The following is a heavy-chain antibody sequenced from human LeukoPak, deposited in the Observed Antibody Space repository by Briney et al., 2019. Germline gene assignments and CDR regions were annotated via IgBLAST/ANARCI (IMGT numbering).Heavy chain of an antibody. CDR2: ISYDGSNK. D-gene: IGHD3-22*01. J-gene: IGHJ4*02. V-gene: IGHV3-30*14. Sequence: GGSLRLSCAASGFTFSSYAMHWVRQAPGKGLEWVTVISYDGSNKYYADFVKGRFTISRDNSKNTLYLQMNSLRAEDTAVYYCARDLNSYDSSASGHWGQGTLVTVSS. CDR1: GFTFSSYA. CDR3: ARDLNSYDSSASGH.